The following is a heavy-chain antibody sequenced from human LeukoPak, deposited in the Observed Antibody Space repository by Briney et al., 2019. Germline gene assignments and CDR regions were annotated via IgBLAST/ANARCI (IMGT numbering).Heavy chain of an antibody. Sequence: GASLRLSCAASGFTFSSYAMSWVRQAPGKGLEWVSSISGSGGSTYYADSVKGRFTISRDNSKNTLYLQMNSLRVEDTAVYYCAKDRSVGVAIYYYYGMDVWGQGTTVTVYS. CDR3: AKDRSVGVAIYYYYGMDV. D-gene: IGHD3-3*01. CDR2: ISGSGGST. J-gene: IGHJ6*02. V-gene: IGHV3-23*01. CDR1: GFTFSSYA.